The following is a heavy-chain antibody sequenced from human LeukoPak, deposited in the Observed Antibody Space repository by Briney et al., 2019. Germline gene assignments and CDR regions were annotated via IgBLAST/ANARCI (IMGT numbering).Heavy chain of an antibody. CDR1: GGSISNSDW. CDR3: ARRIQLWPYYFDY. Sequence: SETLSLTCAVSGGSISNSDWWSWVRQPPGKGLEWIGEIYHTGSTNYNPSLKRRVTISVDKSKNQFSLNLSSVTAADTAVYYCARRIQLWPYYFDYWGQGTLVTVSS. V-gene: IGHV4-4*02. CDR2: IYHTGST. J-gene: IGHJ4*02. D-gene: IGHD5-18*01.